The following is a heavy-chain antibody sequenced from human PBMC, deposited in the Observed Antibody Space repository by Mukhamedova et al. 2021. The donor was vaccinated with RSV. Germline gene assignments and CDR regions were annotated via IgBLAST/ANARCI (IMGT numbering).Heavy chain of an antibody. V-gene: IGHV3-30-3*01. J-gene: IGHJ4*01. CDR3: ARSNPSESFDY. CDR2: ISYDGSNK. Sequence: GFTFSSYAMHWVRQAPGKGLEWVAVISYDGSNKYYADSVKGRFTISRDNSKNTLYLQMNSLRAEDTAVYYCARSNPSESFDYWG. CDR1: GFTFSSYA.